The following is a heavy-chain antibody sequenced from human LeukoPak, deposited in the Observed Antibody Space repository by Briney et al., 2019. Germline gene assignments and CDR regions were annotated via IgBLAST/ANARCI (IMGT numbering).Heavy chain of an antibody. CDR2: ISWNSGSI. CDR1: GFTFDDYA. D-gene: IGHD5-12*01. V-gene: IGHV3-9*01. CDR3: ARARRDGYNSRIYYFDY. J-gene: IGHJ4*02. Sequence: SLRLSCAASGFTFDDYAIHWVRQAPGKGLEWVSGISWNSGSIGYADSVKGRFTISRDNAKNSLYLQMNSLRAEDTALYYCARARRDGYNSRIYYFDYRGQGTLVTVSS.